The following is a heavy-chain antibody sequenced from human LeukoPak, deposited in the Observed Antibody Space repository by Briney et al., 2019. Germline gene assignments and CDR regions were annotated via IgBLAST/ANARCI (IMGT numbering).Heavy chain of an antibody. V-gene: IGHV3-53*05. D-gene: IGHD5-12*01. Sequence: GGSLRLTCAASGFRVTTNYMSWVRQAPGKGLEWVSTFYIDGRTFYADSVKGRFTISRDNSKNTLYLQMNSLRAEDTAVYYCAKGLVLFPPLVPAAIRRGYSGYDPDAFDIWGQGTMLTVSS. CDR2: FYIDGRT. J-gene: IGHJ3*02. CDR3: AKGLVLFPPLVPAAIRRGYSGYDPDAFDI. CDR1: GFRVTTNY.